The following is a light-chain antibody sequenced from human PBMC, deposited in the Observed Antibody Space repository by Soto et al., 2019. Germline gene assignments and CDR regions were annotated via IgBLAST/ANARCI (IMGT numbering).Light chain of an antibody. J-gene: IGLJ3*02. CDR2: EVS. V-gene: IGLV2-14*01. Sequence: QSVLTQPASVSGSLGQSITISCTGPSSDSGGYKYVSWYQQHPGKAPKLIIFEVSNRPSGVSDRFSGSNSGNTASLHISGLQAEDEADYYCTSYSRYRVLVLGGGTKVTVL. CDR1: SSDSGGYKY. CDR3: TSYSRYRVLV.